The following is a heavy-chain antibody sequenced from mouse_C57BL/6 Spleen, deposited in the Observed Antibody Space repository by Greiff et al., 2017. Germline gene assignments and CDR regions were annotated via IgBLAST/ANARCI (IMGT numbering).Heavy chain of an antibody. D-gene: IGHD3-2*02. Sequence: EVMLVESGEGLVKPGGSLKLSCAASGFTFSSYAMSWVRQTPEKRLEWVAYISSGGDYIYYADTVKGRFTISRDNARNTLYLQMSSLKSEDTAMYYCTRETLGSSGPAWFAYWGQGTLVTVSA. CDR2: ISSGGDYI. J-gene: IGHJ3*01. CDR3: TRETLGSSGPAWFAY. V-gene: IGHV5-9-1*02. CDR1: GFTFSSYA.